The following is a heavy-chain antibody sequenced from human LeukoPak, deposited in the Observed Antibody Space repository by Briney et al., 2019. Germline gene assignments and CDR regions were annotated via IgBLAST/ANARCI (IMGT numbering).Heavy chain of an antibody. Sequence: SETLSLTCPVSGGSISNYYYWTWIRQPPGKGLEWTGYVYYTGSTNFNPSLKSRVTMSLDTSRNQFSLKLTSLTAADTAVYYCARYQGGTMNAYWGQGTLVTVSS. J-gene: IGHJ4*02. CDR3: ARYQGGTMNAY. CDR2: VYYTGST. D-gene: IGHD2-15*01. V-gene: IGHV4-59*01. CDR1: GGSISNYY.